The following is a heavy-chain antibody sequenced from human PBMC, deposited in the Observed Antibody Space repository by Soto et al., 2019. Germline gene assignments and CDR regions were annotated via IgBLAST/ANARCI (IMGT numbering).Heavy chain of an antibody. D-gene: IGHD3-3*01. CDR1: GGSISSSSYY. V-gene: IGHV4-39*01. J-gene: IGHJ5*02. Sequence: SETLSLTCTVSGGSISSSSYYWGWIRQPPGKGLEWIGSIYYSGSTYYNPSLKSRVTISVDTSKNQFSLKLSSVTAADTAVYYCARHNTIFGVVIIRGFWFDPWGQGTLVTVSS. CDR2: IYYSGST. CDR3: ARHNTIFGVVIIRGFWFDP.